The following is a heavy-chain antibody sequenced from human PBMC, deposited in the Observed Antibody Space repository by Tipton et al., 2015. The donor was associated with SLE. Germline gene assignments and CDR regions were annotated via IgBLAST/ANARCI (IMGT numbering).Heavy chain of an antibody. CDR1: GVSIRRHY. V-gene: IGHV4-59*11. J-gene: IGHJ4*02. CDR3: ARDYYYGSGSYAPLDY. CDR2: TYNNDRT. D-gene: IGHD3-10*01. Sequence: TLSLTCTVSGVSIRRHYWSWIRLSPGKGLEWIVYTYNNDRTKYNPSLESRVTVSVDTSKNLLSLKLSSVTAADTAVYYCARDYYYGSGSYAPLDYWGQGTLVTVSS.